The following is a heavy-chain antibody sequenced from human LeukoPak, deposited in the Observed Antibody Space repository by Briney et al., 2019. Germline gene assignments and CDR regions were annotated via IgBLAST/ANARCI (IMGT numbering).Heavy chain of an antibody. V-gene: IGHV3-7*03. CDR1: GFTFSSYW. CDR2: INHNGNVN. CDR3: ARDRVSTLYYYYGMDV. Sequence: GGSLRLSCAASGFTFSSYWMNWARQAPGKGLEWVASINHNGNVNYYVDSVKGRFTISRDNAENSLYLQMSNLRAEDTAVYYCARDRVSTLYYYYGMDVWGQGTTVTVSS. J-gene: IGHJ6*02.